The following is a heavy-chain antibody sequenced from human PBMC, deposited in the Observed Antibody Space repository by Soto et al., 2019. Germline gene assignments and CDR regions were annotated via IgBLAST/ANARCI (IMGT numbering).Heavy chain of an antibody. CDR2: INPSGGST. V-gene: IGHV1-46*01. CDR3: ARVTACGNVLRMDV. D-gene: IGHD6-13*01. Sequence: QVQLVQSGAEVKKPWASVKFSCKASGYTFTSYYMHWVRQAHGQGLEWMGVINPSGGSTSYAQKSQCRVTMTGEPFTSTGYMVLSSLSSEDTAVYYCARVTACGNVLRMDVWGQGTRITVSS. CDR1: GYTFTSYY. J-gene: IGHJ6*02.